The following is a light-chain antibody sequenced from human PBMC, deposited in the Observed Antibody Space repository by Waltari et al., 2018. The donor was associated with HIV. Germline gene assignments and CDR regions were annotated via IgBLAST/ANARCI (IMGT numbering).Light chain of an antibody. CDR2: TNN. V-gene: IGLV1-44*01. J-gene: IGLJ1*01. CDR3: AAWDDSLNGNV. Sequence: QPVLSQPPSASGTLGQRVTTSCSGSTSNIGTSTVNWYQQRPGTAPKLLIYTNNQRPAGGPDRFSGSKTGTSASLAISGRQSEDEADYYSAAWDDSLNGNVFGPGTKVTVL. CDR1: TSNIGTST.